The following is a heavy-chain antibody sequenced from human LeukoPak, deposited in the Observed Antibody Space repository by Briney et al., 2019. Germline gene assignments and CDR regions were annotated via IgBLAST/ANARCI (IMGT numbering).Heavy chain of an antibody. CDR3: ARAGYSYGTFDY. Sequence: GASVKVSCKASGGTFSSYAISWVRQAPGQGLEWMGRIIPIFGIANYAQKFQGRVTITADKPTSTAYMELSSLRSEDTAVYYCARAGYSYGTFDYWGQGTLVTVSS. V-gene: IGHV1-69*04. CDR1: GGTFSSYA. D-gene: IGHD5-18*01. J-gene: IGHJ4*02. CDR2: IIPIFGIA.